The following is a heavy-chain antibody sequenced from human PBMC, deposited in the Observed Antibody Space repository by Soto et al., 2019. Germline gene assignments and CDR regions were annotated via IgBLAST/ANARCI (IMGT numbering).Heavy chain of an antibody. D-gene: IGHD2-15*01. Sequence: QVQLVQSGAEVKKPGSSVKVSCKAPGGTFSSYAISWVRQAPGQGLEWMGGIIPIFGTANYAQKFQGRVTITADESTSTGYMGLSSLRSEETAVYYCARSQGGSSSLDIYYYFYYGMDVWGQGTTVTVSS. CDR2: IIPIFGTA. J-gene: IGHJ6*02. V-gene: IGHV1-69*01. CDR3: ARSQGGSSSLDIYYYFYYGMDV. CDR1: GGTFSSYA.